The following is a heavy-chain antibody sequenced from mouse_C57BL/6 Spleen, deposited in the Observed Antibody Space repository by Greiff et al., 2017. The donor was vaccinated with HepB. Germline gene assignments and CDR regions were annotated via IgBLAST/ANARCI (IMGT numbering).Heavy chain of an antibody. CDR1: GYTFTSYG. CDR3: ARQDYEDYSAMDY. D-gene: IGHD2-4*01. CDR2: IYPRSGNT. J-gene: IGHJ4*01. V-gene: IGHV1-81*01. Sequence: QVQLQQSGAELARPGASVKLSCKASGYTFTSYGISWVKQRTGQGLEWIGEIYPRSGNTYYNEKFKGKATLTADKSSSTAYMELRSLTSEDSAVYFCARQDYEDYSAMDYWGQGTSVTVSS.